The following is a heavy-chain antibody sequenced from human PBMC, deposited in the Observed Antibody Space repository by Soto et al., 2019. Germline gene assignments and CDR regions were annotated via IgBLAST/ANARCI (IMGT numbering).Heavy chain of an antibody. D-gene: IGHD2-2*01. CDR3: ARVRRNQLLRWFDP. CDR1: GGSISSGGYY. V-gene: IGHV4-31*01. Sequence: QVQLQESGPGLVKPSQTLSLTCTVSGGSISSGGYYWSWIRQHPGKGLEWIGYIYHSGTTYYNPSLESLVTIAVDTSNNPFSPKLTSVTAADTAVYYCARVRRNQLLRWFDPWGQGTLVTVSS. J-gene: IGHJ5*02. CDR2: IYHSGTT.